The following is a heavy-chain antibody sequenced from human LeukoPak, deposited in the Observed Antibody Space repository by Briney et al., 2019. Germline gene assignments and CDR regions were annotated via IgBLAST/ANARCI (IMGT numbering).Heavy chain of an antibody. Sequence: GGSLRLSCAASGFTFSSYAMHWVRQAPGKGLEWVTIISFDGSNKYYADSVKGRFTISRDNAKNSLYLQMNSLRAEDTAVYYCARSGGYSSGWGQGTLVTVSS. CDR1: GFTFSSYA. CDR3: ARSGGYSSG. J-gene: IGHJ4*02. D-gene: IGHD6-19*01. V-gene: IGHV3-30*04. CDR2: ISFDGSNK.